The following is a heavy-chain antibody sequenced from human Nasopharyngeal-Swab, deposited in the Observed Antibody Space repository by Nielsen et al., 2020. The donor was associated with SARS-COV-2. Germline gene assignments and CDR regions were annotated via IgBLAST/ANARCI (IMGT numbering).Heavy chain of an antibody. J-gene: IGHJ5*02. CDR3: AASMMTTVVT. Sequence: WIRQPPGKGTEWIGYIYYSGNTNYNPSLKSRVPISVDTSKNQFSLKLSSVTAADTAVYYCAASMMTTVVTWGQGTLVTVSS. CDR2: IYYSGNT. D-gene: IGHD4-23*01. V-gene: IGHV4-59*08.